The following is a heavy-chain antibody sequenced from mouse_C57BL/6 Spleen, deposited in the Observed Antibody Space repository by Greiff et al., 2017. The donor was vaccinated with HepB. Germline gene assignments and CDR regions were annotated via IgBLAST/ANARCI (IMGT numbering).Heavy chain of an antibody. CDR2: IHPNSGST. J-gene: IGHJ2*01. CDR1: GYTFTSYW. D-gene: IGHD1-1*01. V-gene: IGHV1-64*01. CDR3: ARRGYYYGSSYVDY. Sequence: QVQLQQPGAELVKPGASVKLSCKASGYTFTSYWMHWVKQRPGQGLEWIGMIHPNSGSTNYNEKFKSKATLTVDKSSSTAYMQLSSLTYEDSAVYYCARRGYYYGSSYVDYWGQGTTLTVSS.